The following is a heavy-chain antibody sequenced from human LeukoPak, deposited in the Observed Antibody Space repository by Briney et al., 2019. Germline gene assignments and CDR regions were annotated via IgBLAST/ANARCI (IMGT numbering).Heavy chain of an antibody. CDR3: AKDPGGSVSRLRAKGGYFDY. CDR2: ISGSGGST. Sequence: GGSLRFSCAASGFIFSNYAMSWVRQAPGKGLEWVSTISGSGGSTYYADSVKGRFTISRDNSRNTLYLQMNSLRAEDTAVYYCAKDPGGSVSRLRAKGGYFDYWGQGTLVTVSS. J-gene: IGHJ4*02. CDR1: GFIFSNYA. D-gene: IGHD4-17*01. V-gene: IGHV3-23*01.